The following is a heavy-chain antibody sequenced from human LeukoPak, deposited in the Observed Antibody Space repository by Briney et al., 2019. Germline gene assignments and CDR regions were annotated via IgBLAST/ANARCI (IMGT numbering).Heavy chain of an antibody. D-gene: IGHD3-22*01. CDR3: ARHYYGSDVWGYYFDN. Sequence: PSETLSLTCTVSGASITSISDYWGWFRQPPGKGLEWIGSIRYSGTTYHSPSLRSRLTMSIDTSKNQFSLKLSSVTAADTAVYHRARHYYGSDVWGYYFDNWGQGTLVAVSS. V-gene: IGHV4-39*01. J-gene: IGHJ4*02. CDR2: IRYSGTT. CDR1: GASITSISDY.